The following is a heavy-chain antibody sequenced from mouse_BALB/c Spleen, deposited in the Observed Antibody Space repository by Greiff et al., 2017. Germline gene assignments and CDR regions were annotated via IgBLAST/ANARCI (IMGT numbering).Heavy chain of an antibody. V-gene: IGHV2-9*02. CDR2: IWAGGST. D-gene: IGHD1-2*01. J-gene: IGHJ4*01. CDR1: GFSLTSYG. CDR3: ARAPTAYYYAMDY. Sequence: QVQLKESGPGLVAPSQSLSITCTVSGFSLTSYGVHWVRQPPGKGLEWLGVIWAGGSTNYNSALMSRLSISKDNSKSQVFLKMNSLQTDDTAMYYCARAPTAYYYAMDYWGQGTSVTVCS.